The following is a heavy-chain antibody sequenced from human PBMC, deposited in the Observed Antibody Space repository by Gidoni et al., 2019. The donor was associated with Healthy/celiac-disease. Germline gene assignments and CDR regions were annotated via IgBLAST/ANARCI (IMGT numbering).Heavy chain of an antibody. CDR1: SGSTSSGGYY. Sequence: HVQLQESGPGLLKPPQTLSPPSSVASGSTSSGGYYWSWIRQHPGKGLEWIRYIYYSGNTYYNPSLKSRVTISVETSKNQFALKMSSVTAADAAVYYCARSVLKVYDTWDYWGQGTLVTVSS. CDR3: ARSVLKVYDTWDY. D-gene: IGHD2-8*01. V-gene: IGHV4-31*03. CDR2: IYYSGNT. J-gene: IGHJ4*02.